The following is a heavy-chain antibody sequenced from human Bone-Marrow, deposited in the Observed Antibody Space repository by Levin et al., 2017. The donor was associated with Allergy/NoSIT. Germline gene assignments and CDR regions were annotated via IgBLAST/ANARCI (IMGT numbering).Heavy chain of an antibody. D-gene: IGHD3-10*01. J-gene: IGHJ4*02. CDR1: GFTFSNYA. CDR2: ISGSGGNT. Sequence: GGSLRLSCAASGFTFSNYAMSWVRQAPGKGLEWVSVISGSGGNTDYADSVKGRFTIPRDNSQNTLYLQMNSLRAEDTALYYCAKDRTYRGAGSFDSWGRGTLVTVSS. CDR3: AKDRTYRGAGSFDS. V-gene: IGHV3-23*01.